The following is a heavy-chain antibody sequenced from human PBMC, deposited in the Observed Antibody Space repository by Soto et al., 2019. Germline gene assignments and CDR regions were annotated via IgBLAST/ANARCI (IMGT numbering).Heavy chain of an antibody. Sequence: DVQLVESGGGLVQPGRSLRLSCAASGFTFDDYAMHWVRQAPGKGLEWVSGISWNSGSIGYADSVKGRFTISRDNAKNSLYLQMNSLRAEDTDLYYCAKDDGDYEYYFDYWGQGTLVTVSS. CDR2: ISWNSGSI. J-gene: IGHJ4*02. CDR3: AKDDGDYEYYFDY. CDR1: GFTFDDYA. V-gene: IGHV3-9*01. D-gene: IGHD4-17*01.